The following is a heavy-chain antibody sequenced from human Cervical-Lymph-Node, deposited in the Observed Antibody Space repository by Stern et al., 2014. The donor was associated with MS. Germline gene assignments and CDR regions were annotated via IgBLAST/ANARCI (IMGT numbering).Heavy chain of an antibody. CDR2: ISAYNGNT. CDR3: ARLNYYDSSGLVRRHEEFDY. D-gene: IGHD3-22*01. Sequence: QVQLVQSGAEVKKPGASVKVSCKASGYTFTSYGISWVRQAPGQGLEWMGWISAYNGNTNYAQKLQGRVTMTTDTSTSTAYMELRSLRSDDTAVYYCARLNYYDSSGLVRRHEEFDYWGQGTLVTVSS. V-gene: IGHV1-18*04. CDR1: GYTFTSYG. J-gene: IGHJ4*02.